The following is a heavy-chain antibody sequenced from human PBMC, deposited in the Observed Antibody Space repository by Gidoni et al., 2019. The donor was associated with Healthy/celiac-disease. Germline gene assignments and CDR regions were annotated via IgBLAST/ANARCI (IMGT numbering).Heavy chain of an antibody. J-gene: IGHJ4*02. CDR2: ISGSGGST. Sequence: EVQLLESGGGLVQPGGSLRLSCAASGFTFSSYAMSWVRQAPGKGLEWVSAISGSGGSTYYADSVKGRFTISRDNSKNTLYLQMNSLRAEDTAVYYCANGNRYCSGGSCYAPGNYWGQGTLVTVSS. CDR1: GFTFSSYA. CDR3: ANGNRYCSGGSCYAPGNY. D-gene: IGHD2-15*01. V-gene: IGHV3-23*01.